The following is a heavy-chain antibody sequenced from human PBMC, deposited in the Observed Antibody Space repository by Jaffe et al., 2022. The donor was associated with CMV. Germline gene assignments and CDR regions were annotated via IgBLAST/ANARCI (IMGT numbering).Heavy chain of an antibody. D-gene: IGHD2-2*01. CDR2: INSDGSST. V-gene: IGHV3-74*01. Sequence: EVQLVESGGGLVQPGGSLRLSCAASGFTFSSYWMHWVRQAPGKGLVWVSRINSDGSSTSYADSVKGRFTISRDNAKNTLYLQMNSLRAEDTAVYYCARVVKEYCSSTSCYAGMPWGWFDPWGQGTLVTVSS. CDR1: GFTFSSYW. CDR3: ARVVKEYCSSTSCYAGMPWGWFDP. J-gene: IGHJ5*02.